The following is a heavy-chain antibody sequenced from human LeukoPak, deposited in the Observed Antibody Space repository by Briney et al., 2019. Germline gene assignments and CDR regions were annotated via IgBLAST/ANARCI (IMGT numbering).Heavy chain of an antibody. CDR2: ISSSSSTI. D-gene: IGHD3-3*01. CDR1: GFTFSSYS. J-gene: IGHJ4*02. Sequence: PGGSLRLSCAASGFTFSSYSMNWVRQAPGKGLEWVSYISSSSSTIYYADSVKGRFTISRDNAKNSLYLQMNSLRAEDTAVYYCARVYDFWSGSFGYWGQGTLVTVSS. V-gene: IGHV3-48*01. CDR3: ARVYDFWSGSFGY.